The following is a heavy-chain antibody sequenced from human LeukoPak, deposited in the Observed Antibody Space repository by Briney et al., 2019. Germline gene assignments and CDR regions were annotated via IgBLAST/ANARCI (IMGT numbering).Heavy chain of an antibody. J-gene: IGHJ3*02. Sequence: PGGSLRLSCAASGFTFSSYSMNWVRQAPGKGLEWVSSISSSSSYIYYADSVKGRFTISRDNAKNSLYLQMNSLRAEDTAVYYCARIRSEIIVVVAASDAFDIWGQGTMVTVSS. D-gene: IGHD2-15*01. V-gene: IGHV3-21*01. CDR3: ARIRSEIIVVVAASDAFDI. CDR2: ISSSSSYI. CDR1: GFTFSSYS.